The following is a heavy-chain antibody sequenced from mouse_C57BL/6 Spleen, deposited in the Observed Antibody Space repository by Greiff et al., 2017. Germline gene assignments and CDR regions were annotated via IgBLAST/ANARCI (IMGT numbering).Heavy chain of an antibody. CDR1: GYAFSSSW. D-gene: IGHD1-1*01. CDR2: IYPGDGDT. V-gene: IGHV1-82*01. Sequence: VQGVESGPELVKPGASVKISCKASGYAFSSSWMNWVKQRPGKGLEWIGRIYPGDGDTNYNGKFKGKATLTADKSSSTAYMQLSSLTSEDSAVYFCAREGITTVPYWGQGTTLTVSS. J-gene: IGHJ2*01. CDR3: AREGITTVPY.